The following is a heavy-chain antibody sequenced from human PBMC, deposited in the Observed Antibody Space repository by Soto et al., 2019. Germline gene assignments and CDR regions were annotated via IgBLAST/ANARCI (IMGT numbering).Heavy chain of an antibody. CDR3: ARDHGGSTWFVGIYYYFGVDV. Sequence: EVQLVESGGGLVQPGGSLRLSCAASGFTLSRYNMNWVRQAPGKGLEWVSYISGSSDTIYYADSVKGRFTISRDNAKNSLYLQMDSLRDEDTAVYYCARDHGGSTWFVGIYYYFGVDVWGQGTTVTVSS. V-gene: IGHV3-48*02. CDR2: ISGSSDTI. D-gene: IGHD6-13*01. J-gene: IGHJ6*02. CDR1: GFTLSRYN.